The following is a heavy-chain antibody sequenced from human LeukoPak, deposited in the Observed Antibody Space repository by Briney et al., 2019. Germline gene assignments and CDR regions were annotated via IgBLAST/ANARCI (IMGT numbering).Heavy chain of an antibody. V-gene: IGHV3-30*02. CDR2: IRHDGSNK. Sequence: PGGSLRLSCAASGFTFSSYGMHWVRQAPGKGLEWVAFIRHDGSNKYYADSVKGRFTISRDNSKNTLYLQMNSLRAEDTAVYYCARDWASYSSSWNYFDYWGQGTLVTVSS. D-gene: IGHD6-13*01. CDR1: GFTFSSYG. J-gene: IGHJ4*02. CDR3: ARDWASYSSSWNYFDY.